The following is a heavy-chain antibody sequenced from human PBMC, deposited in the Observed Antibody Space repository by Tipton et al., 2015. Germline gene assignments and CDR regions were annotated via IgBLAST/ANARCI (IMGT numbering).Heavy chain of an antibody. CDR3: VNDLHTVALD. V-gene: IGHV1-8*01. J-gene: IGHJ4*02. D-gene: IGHD4-23*01. CDR1: GYTFSSYD. Sequence: QLVQSGGEVKKPGASVKVSCKGSGYTFSSYDINWVRQATGQGLEWMGRVSPSSGDTVYAQRFQGRVTMTRDRSISTVYMELSSLRSEDTAMYYCVNDLHTVALDWGQGTLVTVSS. CDR2: VSPSSGDT.